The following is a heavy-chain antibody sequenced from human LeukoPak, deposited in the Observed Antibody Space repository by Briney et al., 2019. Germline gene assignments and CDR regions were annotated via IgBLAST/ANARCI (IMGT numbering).Heavy chain of an antibody. CDR1: GGSIGSYY. V-gene: IGHV4-59*01. D-gene: IGHD6-19*01. Sequence: PSETLSLTCTVSGGSIGSYYWNWIRQAPGKGLEWIGYIHYSGSTNHNSSLKSRVTLSVDTSRNQYSLKLSSVTAADTAVYYCARDGVAGGFDYWGQGTLVTVS. CDR3: ARDGVAGGFDY. J-gene: IGHJ4*02. CDR2: IHYSGST.